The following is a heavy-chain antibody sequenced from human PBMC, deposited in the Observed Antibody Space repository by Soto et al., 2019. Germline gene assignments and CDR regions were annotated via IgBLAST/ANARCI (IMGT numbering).Heavy chain of an antibody. CDR2: IVVGSGNT. CDR1: GFTFTSSA. J-gene: IGHJ4*02. V-gene: IGHV1-58*01. Sequence: SVKASCKASGFTFTSSAVQWVRQARGQRLEWIGWIVVGSGNTNYAQKFQERVTITRDMSTSTAYMELSSLRSEDTAVYYCAALDIVGATQFDYWGQGTLVTVSS. CDR3: AALDIVGATQFDY. D-gene: IGHD1-26*01.